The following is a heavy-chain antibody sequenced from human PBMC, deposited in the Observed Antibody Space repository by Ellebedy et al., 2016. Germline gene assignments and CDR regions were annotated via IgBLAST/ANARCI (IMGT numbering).Heavy chain of an antibody. CDR1: GFTFSNYG. CDR2: ISSGGTFI. CDR3: VKDLAGDFDF. Sequence: LSLTCAASGFTFSNYGMNWVRQAPGKGLEWVSSISSGGTFIFYAGSVRGRFTISRDNAKNSLYLQMNSLRAEDTAVYYCVKDLAGDFDFWGQGTLVTVSS. J-gene: IGHJ4*02. V-gene: IGHV3-21*01. D-gene: IGHD6-19*01.